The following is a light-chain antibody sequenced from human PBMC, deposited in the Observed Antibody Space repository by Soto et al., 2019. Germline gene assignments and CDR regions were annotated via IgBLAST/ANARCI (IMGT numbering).Light chain of an antibody. Sequence: EIVLTQSPDTLSLSPGERATLTYRASQSVRSNSLAWYQQKPGQAPRFLIYDASSRATGIPDRFSGSGSGTDFTLTISRLEPEDFAVYYCQQYGSTPLTFGGGTKVDIK. CDR1: QSVRSNS. V-gene: IGKV3-20*01. J-gene: IGKJ4*01. CDR2: DAS. CDR3: QQYGSTPLT.